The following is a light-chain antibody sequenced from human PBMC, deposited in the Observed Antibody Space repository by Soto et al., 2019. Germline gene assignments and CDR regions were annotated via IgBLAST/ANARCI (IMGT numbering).Light chain of an antibody. CDR3: LQRTNWLT. J-gene: IGKJ3*01. V-gene: IGKV3-11*01. Sequence: EIVLTQSPATLSLSPGERATLSCRASQNVSTYLAWYQQKPGQAPRLLIYDASNRATGIPARFSGSGSGTDFTLPISSLEPEDFAVYYCLQRTNWLTFGPGTKVDIK. CDR1: QNVSTY. CDR2: DAS.